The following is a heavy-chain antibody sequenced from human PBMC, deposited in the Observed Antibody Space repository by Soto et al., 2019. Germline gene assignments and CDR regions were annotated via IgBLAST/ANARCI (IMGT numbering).Heavy chain of an antibody. CDR3: ARARGRGGSYSDY. V-gene: IGHV1-69*06. J-gene: IGHJ4*02. D-gene: IGHD1-26*01. CDR1: GGTFGSYA. Sequence: ASVKVSCKASGGTFGSYAISLVRQAPGQGLEWXGGIXXXFXTXXXAXXXQGRVTITADKSTSTAYMELSSLRSEDTAVYYCARARGRGGSYSDYWGQGTLVTVSS. CDR2: IXXXFXTX.